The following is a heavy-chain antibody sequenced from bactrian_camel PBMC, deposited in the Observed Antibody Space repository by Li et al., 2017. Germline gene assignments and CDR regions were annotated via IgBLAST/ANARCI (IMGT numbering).Heavy chain of an antibody. J-gene: IGHJ4*01. CDR2: INIDGSST. CDR3: SAAWTSGHSNLSRF. V-gene: IGHV3S40*01. Sequence: VQLVESGGGSVQPGGSLRLSCAASGFTFSSAGWHWVRQPPGKGLERVSYINIDGSSTDYADSVKGRFTIAQAGENSVYLQMNNLKPEDTAMYYCSAAWTSGHSNLSRFWGQGTQVTVS. D-gene: IGHD4*01. CDR1: GFTFSSAG.